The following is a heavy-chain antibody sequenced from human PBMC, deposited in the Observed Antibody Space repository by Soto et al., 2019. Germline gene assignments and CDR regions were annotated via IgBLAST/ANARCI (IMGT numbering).Heavy chain of an antibody. Sequence: PGGSLRLSCAASGFTFSSYDMHWVRQATGKGLEWVSAIGTAGDTYYPGSVKGRFTISRENAKNSLYLQMNSLRAGDTAVYYCARGYCSGGSCYSGLDYWGQGTLVTVSS. CDR3: ARGYCSGGSCYSGLDY. J-gene: IGHJ4*02. CDR2: IGTAGDT. CDR1: GFTFSSYD. V-gene: IGHV3-13*01. D-gene: IGHD2-15*01.